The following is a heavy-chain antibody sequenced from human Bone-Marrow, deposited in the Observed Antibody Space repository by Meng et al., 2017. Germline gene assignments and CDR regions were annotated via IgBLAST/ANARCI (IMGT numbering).Heavy chain of an antibody. J-gene: IGHJ4*02. D-gene: IGHD3-10*01. V-gene: IGHV3-74*01. CDR3: VRDFGGDRDY. Sequence: EMHLLESGGGLVQRGGSLRLSCAASGFIVRDYWMHWVRQVPGKGLVWVSRISPDENTISHAGSVMGRFTISRDIAKNTLYLQMNSLRADDTALYYCVRDFGGDRDYWAQGILVTVSS. CDR2: ISPDENTI. CDR1: GFIVRDYW.